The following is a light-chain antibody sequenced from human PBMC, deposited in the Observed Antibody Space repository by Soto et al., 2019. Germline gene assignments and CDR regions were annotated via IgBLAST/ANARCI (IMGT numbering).Light chain of an antibody. V-gene: IGKV3-11*01. CDR2: DAS. J-gene: IGKJ3*01. CDR1: QSVSSY. CDR3: QQRSNGFT. Sequence: EIVLTQSPATLSLSPGERAILSCRASQSVSSYLAWYQQKPGQAPRLLIYDASNRATGIPARFSGSGSGTDFTLTISSLEPEDFAVYYCQQRSNGFTFGPGTKVDIK.